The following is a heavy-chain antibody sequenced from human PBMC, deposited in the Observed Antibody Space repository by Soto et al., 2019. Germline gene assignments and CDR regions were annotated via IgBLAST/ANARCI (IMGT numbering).Heavy chain of an antibody. CDR3: GRGRSGQIVVFY. CDR1: GYSFTSYG. J-gene: IGHJ4*02. D-gene: IGHD1-26*01. CDR2: ISGHNGNT. Sequence: ASVKVSCKASGYSFTSYGISWVRQAPGQGPEWMGWISGHNGNTNHPQSLQGRVTMTTDTSRNTAYMELRSLRSDDTAVYYCGRGRSGQIVVFYWGQGTPVTVSS. V-gene: IGHV1-18*04.